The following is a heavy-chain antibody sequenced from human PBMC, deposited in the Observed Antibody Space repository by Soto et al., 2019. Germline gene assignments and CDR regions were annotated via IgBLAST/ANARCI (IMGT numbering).Heavy chain of an antibody. CDR1: GFPFSGNW. V-gene: IGHV3-74*03. CDR2: INTDGGSS. J-gene: IGHJ3*02. Sequence: GGSLRLSSTASGFPFSGNWMHWVRQVPGKGLEWVSRINTDGGSSAYADSVKGRFTISRDNAKNTLYLQMKGLRAEDTAVYYCAREAGYCSRTSCYRRAFDTWGQGTTVTVSS. CDR3: AREAGYCSRTSCYRRAFDT. D-gene: IGHD2-2*01.